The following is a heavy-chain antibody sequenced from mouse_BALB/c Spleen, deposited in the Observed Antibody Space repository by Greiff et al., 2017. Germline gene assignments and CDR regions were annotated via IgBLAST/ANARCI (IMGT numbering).Heavy chain of an antibody. V-gene: IGHV3-8*02. D-gene: IGHD2-3*01. J-gene: IGHJ2*01. CDR2: ISYSGST. CDR3: ARYNGYYPYYFDY. Sequence: EVKLMESGPSLVKPSQTLSLTCSVTGDSITSGYWNWIRKFPGNKLEYMGYISYSGSTYYNPSLKSRISITRDTSKNQYYLQLNSVTTEDTATYYCARYNGYYPYYFDYWGQGTTLTVSS. CDR1: GDSITSGY.